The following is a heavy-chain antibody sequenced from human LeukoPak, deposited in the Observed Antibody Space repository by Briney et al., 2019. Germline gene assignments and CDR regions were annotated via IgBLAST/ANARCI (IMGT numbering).Heavy chain of an antibody. Sequence: GGSLRLSCAASGFTFSSYAMHWVRQAPGKGLEWVAVISYDGSNKYYADSVKGRFTISRDSSKNTLYLQMNSLRAEDTAVYYCARDWGGDTALADWFDPWGQGTLVTVSS. D-gene: IGHD5-18*01. CDR1: GFTFSSYA. J-gene: IGHJ5*02. CDR2: ISYDGSNK. CDR3: ARDWGGDTALADWFDP. V-gene: IGHV3-30*04.